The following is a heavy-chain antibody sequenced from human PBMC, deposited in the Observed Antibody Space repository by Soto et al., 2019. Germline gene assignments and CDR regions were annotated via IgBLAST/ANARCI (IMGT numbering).Heavy chain of an antibody. J-gene: IGHJ6*02. Sequence: QVQLQQWGAGLLKPSETLSLTCAVYGGSFSGYYWSWIRQPPGKGLEWIGEINHSGSTNYNPSLKSRVTISVDTSKNHFSLKLSSVTAADTAVYYCARLRYIAARPYYYYYGMDVWGQGTTVTVSS. D-gene: IGHD6-6*01. CDR2: INHSGST. CDR1: GGSFSGYY. CDR3: ARLRYIAARPYYYYYGMDV. V-gene: IGHV4-34*01.